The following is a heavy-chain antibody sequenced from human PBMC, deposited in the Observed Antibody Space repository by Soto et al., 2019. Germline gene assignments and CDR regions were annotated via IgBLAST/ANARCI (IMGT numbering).Heavy chain of an antibody. CDR2: IWYDGTQK. V-gene: IGHV3-33*01. CDR1: GFTFNTYS. D-gene: IGHD4-17*01. Sequence: QVQLEESGGGVVQPGRSLRLSCAASGFTFNTYSMHWVRQPPGNGLEWLAAIWYDGTQKYYADSVKGRFIISRDNSKKTLYLEMNSLRAEDTAVYYCARAGGTTVTGLWHFDSWGQGTLVTVSS. J-gene: IGHJ4*02. CDR3: ARAGGTTVTGLWHFDS.